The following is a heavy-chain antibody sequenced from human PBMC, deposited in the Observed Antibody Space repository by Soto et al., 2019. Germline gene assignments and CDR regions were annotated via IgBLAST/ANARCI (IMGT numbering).Heavy chain of an antibody. V-gene: IGHV3-23*01. Sequence: EVQLLESGGGWVQPGGSLRLSCVASGFISSNYAMSWVRQVPGKGLEWVSGIGGSEANTHYADSVKGRFTISRDNSKNTLSLQMNSMRAEDTAEDYCEKERGGLVDTGTLDVWGQGTMVTVSS. J-gene: IGHJ6*02. CDR3: EKERGGLVDTGTLDV. D-gene: IGHD5-18*01. CDR2: IGGSEANT. CDR1: GFISSNYA.